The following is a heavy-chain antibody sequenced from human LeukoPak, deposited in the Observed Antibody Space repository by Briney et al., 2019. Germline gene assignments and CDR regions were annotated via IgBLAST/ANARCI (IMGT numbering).Heavy chain of an antibody. V-gene: IGHV1-69*01. D-gene: IGHD3-10*01. J-gene: IGHJ4*02. Sequence: ASVKVSCKASGGTFSSYAISWVRQAPGQGLEWMGGIIPIFGTANYAQKFQGRVTITADVSTSTAYMELSSLRSEDTAVYYCARPESFGESNEYYFDYWGREPWSPSPQ. CDR3: ARPESFGESNEYYFDY. CDR1: GGTFSSYA. CDR2: IIPIFGTA.